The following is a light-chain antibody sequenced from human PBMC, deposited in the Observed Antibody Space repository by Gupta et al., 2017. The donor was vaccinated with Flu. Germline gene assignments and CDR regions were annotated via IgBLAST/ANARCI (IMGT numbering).Light chain of an antibody. J-gene: IGKJ2*01. CDR3: QQYKNWPPRT. CDR2: GAS. Sequence: EIVMTQSPATLSVSPGERATLSCRASQSVSSNLAWYQQKPGQAPRLLIYGASTRATGIPARFSGSGSGTEFTLTISSRQSEDFAVYYCQQYKNWPPRTFGQGTXLEIK. CDR1: QSVSSN. V-gene: IGKV3-15*01.